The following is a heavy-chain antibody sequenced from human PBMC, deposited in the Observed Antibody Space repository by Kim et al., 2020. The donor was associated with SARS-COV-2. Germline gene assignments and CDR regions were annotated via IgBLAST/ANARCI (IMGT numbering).Heavy chain of an antibody. V-gene: IGHV7-4-1*02. D-gene: IGHD3-16*02. CDR3: ARVICWSYRYTDY. CDR2: INTDTGNP. J-gene: IGHJ4*02. Sequence: ASVKVSCKASGYTFTNNSISWVRQAPGQGLEWMGWINTDTGNPTYAQAFTRRFVFSVDTSVTTAYLQLSSLEAEDTALYYCARVICWSYRYTDYWGQATL. CDR1: GYTFTNNS.